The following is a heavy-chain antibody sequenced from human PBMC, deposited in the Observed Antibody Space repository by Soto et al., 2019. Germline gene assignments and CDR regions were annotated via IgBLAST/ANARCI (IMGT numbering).Heavy chain of an antibody. V-gene: IGHV3-23*01. CDR1: GVTFHDYA. Sequence: GSLRLSCATSGVTFHDYAMSWVRQAPGKGLEWVSAIAFTGSATYYADSVKGRFTISRDNSKNTLYLQMNSLRIEDTAVYHCAKDFLGESWTFDHRGKGILVPVSS. D-gene: IGHD6-13*01. CDR2: IAFTGSAT. J-gene: IGHJ1*01. CDR3: AKDFLGESWTFDH.